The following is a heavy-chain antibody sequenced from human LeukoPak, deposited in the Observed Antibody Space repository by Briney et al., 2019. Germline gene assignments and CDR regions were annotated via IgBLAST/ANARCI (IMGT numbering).Heavy chain of an antibody. D-gene: IGHD5-12*01. Sequence: SETLSLTCTVSGYSISTGYYWGWIRQPPGKGLEWIGSIYHSGSTYYNPSLKSRVTISVDTSKNQFSLKLSSVTAADTAVYYCARDGRYRGYDSGYWGQGTLVTVSS. J-gene: IGHJ4*02. CDR2: IYHSGST. CDR3: ARDGRYRGYDSGY. V-gene: IGHV4-38-2*02. CDR1: GYSISTGYY.